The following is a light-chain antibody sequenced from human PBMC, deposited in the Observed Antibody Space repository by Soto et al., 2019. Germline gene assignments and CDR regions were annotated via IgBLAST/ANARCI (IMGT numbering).Light chain of an antibody. CDR1: QSVISTY. J-gene: IGKJ1*01. CDR3: QQYGSSLTWT. V-gene: IGKV3-20*01. CDR2: GAS. Sequence: EIVLTQSPGTLSLSPGEGATLSCRASQSVISTYLAWYQQRPGQAPRLLIYGASNRASGIPDRFSGSGSGTDFTLTIRRLEPEDFAVYYCQQYGSSLTWTFGQGTKVEIK.